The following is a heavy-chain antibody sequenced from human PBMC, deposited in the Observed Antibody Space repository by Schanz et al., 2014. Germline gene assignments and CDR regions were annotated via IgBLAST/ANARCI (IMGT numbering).Heavy chain of an antibody. J-gene: IGHJ6*02. CDR1: GYNFITYG. CDR2: INPKNGQT. V-gene: IGHV1-18*04. D-gene: IGHD2-15*01. Sequence: QVHLVQSGGEVKKPGASVKVSCKASGYNFITYGISWVRQAPGQGLEWMGWINPKNGQTNYAQKFQDRVTLTTATSTSTAYMDLRSLKSDDTAVYYCAREWWVAARVWDHNGLDVWGHGTTVIVSS. CDR3: AREWWVAARVWDHNGLDV.